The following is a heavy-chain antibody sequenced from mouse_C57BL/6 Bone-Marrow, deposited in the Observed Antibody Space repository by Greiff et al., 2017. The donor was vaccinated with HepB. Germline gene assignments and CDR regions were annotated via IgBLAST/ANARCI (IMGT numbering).Heavy chain of an antibody. CDR1: GYTFTSYG. V-gene: IGHV1-81*01. CDR3: AWWLIATGGYCDV. Sequence: VHLVESGAELARPGASVKLSCKASGYTFTSYGISWVKQRTGQGLEWIGEIYPRSGNTYYNEKFKGKATLTADKSSSTAYMEIRSLTSEDSAVYFCAWWLIATGGYCDVWGTGTAVTVSS. CDR2: IYPRSGNT. D-gene: IGHD1-1*01. J-gene: IGHJ1*03.